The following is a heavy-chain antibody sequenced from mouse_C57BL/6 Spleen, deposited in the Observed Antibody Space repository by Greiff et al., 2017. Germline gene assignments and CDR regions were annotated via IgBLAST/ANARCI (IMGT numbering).Heavy chain of an antibody. CDR1: GYTFTSYG. Sequence: VQGVESGAELARPGASVKLSCKASGYTFTSYGIGWVKQRTGQGLEWIGEIYPRSGNTYYNEKFKGKATLTADKSSSTAYMELRSLTSEDSAVYFCASRQLRLRDYYAMDYWGQGTSVTVSS. V-gene: IGHV1-81*01. CDR2: IYPRSGNT. D-gene: IGHD3-2*02. J-gene: IGHJ4*01. CDR3: ASRQLRLRDYYAMDY.